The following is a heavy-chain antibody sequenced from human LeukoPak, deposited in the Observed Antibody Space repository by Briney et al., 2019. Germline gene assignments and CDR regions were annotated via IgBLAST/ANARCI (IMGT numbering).Heavy chain of an antibody. J-gene: IGHJ3*02. CDR3: ALSRGGYYDSRSPSWAFDI. CDR2: IYYSGST. CDR1: GGSISSYY. D-gene: IGHD3-22*01. V-gene: IGHV4-59*01. Sequence: SETLSLTCTVSGGSISSYYWTWIRQPPGKGLEWIGYIYYSGSTNYNPSLKSRVTISVDTSKNQFSLKLSSVTAADTAVYYCALSRGGYYDSRSPSWAFDIWGQGTMVTVSS.